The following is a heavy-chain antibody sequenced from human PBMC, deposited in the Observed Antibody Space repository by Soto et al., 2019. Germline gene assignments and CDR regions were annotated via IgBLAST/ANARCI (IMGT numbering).Heavy chain of an antibody. Sequence: PGESLQISCKRFGNSFTSSWIGWVRQMPGKGLEWMGIIYPGDSDTRYSPSFQGQVTISADKSTSTAYLQWSSLKASDTAMYYCASRAEYYDFWSGYYGAWGQGTLVTVSS. D-gene: IGHD3-3*01. CDR1: GNSFTSSW. CDR3: ASRAEYYDFWSGYYGA. J-gene: IGHJ5*02. V-gene: IGHV5-51*01. CDR2: IYPGDSDT.